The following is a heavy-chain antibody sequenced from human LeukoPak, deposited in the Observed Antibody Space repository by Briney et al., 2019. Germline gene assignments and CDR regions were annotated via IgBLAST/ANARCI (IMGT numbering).Heavy chain of an antibody. Sequence: PRESLKISCQGSGYTFTSYWIGWARQMPGKGLQWMGIIYPGDSDTTYSPSFQGQVTISADKSISTAYLQWSSLKASDTAIYYCARLIVGSSSTGWFDPWGQGTLVTVSS. D-gene: IGHD6-6*01. CDR2: IYPGDSDT. CDR1: GYTFTSYW. V-gene: IGHV5-51*01. J-gene: IGHJ5*02. CDR3: ARLIVGSSSTGWFDP.